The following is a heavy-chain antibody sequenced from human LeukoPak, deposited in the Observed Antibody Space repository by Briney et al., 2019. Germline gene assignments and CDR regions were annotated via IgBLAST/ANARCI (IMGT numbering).Heavy chain of an antibody. Sequence: TGGSLRLSCAASGFTFSTYNMNWVRQAPGKGLEWVSSISSTGSAKYYADSVRGRFTISRDNANHSLYLQMNSLRAEDTAVYYCAKERRGYSYGYIDYWGQESLVSVSS. D-gene: IGHD5-18*01. CDR3: AKERRGYSYGYIDY. CDR2: ISSTGSAK. CDR1: GFTFSTYN. J-gene: IGHJ4*02. V-gene: IGHV3-21*01.